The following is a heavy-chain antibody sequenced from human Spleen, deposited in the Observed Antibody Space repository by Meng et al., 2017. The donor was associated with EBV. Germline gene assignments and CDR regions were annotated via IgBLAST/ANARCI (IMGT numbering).Heavy chain of an antibody. V-gene: IGHV4-4*02. Sequence: VQLRGPGPGLVTPSGTLSLTCDVSGGSISSSTWWTWVRQPPGKGLEWIGEIYHGGDTNYNPSLKSRVTISVDKSKNQFSLKVRSVTAADTAVYYCARRGVDYYDSSAWGWGQGALVTVSS. J-gene: IGHJ4*02. CDR1: GGSISSSTW. CDR3: ARRGVDYYDSSAWG. D-gene: IGHD3-22*01. CDR2: IYHGGDT.